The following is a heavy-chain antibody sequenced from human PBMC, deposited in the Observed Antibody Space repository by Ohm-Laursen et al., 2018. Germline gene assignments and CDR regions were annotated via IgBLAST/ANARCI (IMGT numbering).Heavy chain of an antibody. CDR2: ISSSGSTI. J-gene: IGHJ4*02. V-gene: IGHV3-11*04. D-gene: IGHD3-22*01. Sequence: SLRLSCTASGFTFSDYYMSCIRQAPGKGLEWVSYISSSGSTIYYADSVKGRFTISRDNAKNSLFLQMNSLRVEDTAVYYCARAGTSGYYYNFDKWGQGTLVTVSS. CDR1: GFTFSDYY. CDR3: ARAGTSGYYYNFDK.